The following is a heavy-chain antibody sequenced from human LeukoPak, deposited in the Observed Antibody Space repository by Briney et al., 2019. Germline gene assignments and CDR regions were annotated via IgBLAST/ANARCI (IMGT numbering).Heavy chain of an antibody. J-gene: IGHJ4*02. V-gene: IGHV3-30-3*01. CDR2: ISYDGSNK. CDR1: GFTFGAYA. Sequence: PGGSLRLSCAASGFTFGAYAMHWVRQAPGKGLEWVAVISYDGSNKYYADSVKGRFTISRDNSKNTLYLQMNSLRAEDTAVYYCARRGEEDKRLVGANDYWGQGTLVTVSS. CDR3: ARRGEEDKRLVGANDY. D-gene: IGHD1-26*01.